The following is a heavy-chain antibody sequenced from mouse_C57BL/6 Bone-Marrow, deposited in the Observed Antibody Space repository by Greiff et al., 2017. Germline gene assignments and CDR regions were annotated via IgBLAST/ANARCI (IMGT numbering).Heavy chain of an antibody. D-gene: IGHD1-1*01. CDR1: GFSLTSYG. CDR2: IWSGGST. J-gene: IGHJ4*01. V-gene: IGHV2-2*01. Sequence: VMLVESGPGLVQPSQSLSITCTVSGFSLTSYGVHWVRQSPGKGLEWLGVIWSGGSTDYNAAFISRLSISKDNSKSQVFFKMNSLQADDTAIYYCARMGDYYGSSPYYYAMDYWGQGTSVTVSS. CDR3: ARMGDYYGSSPYYYAMDY.